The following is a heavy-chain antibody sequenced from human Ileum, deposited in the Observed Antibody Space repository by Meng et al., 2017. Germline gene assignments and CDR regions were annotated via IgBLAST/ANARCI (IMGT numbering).Heavy chain of an antibody. CDR2: INHGENT. Sequence: VPVAQGGAALWKPSGTLALTCGVYRGSLTAYYWSWSRQTPGKGLEWIGEINHGENTNYNPSLKSRVTISIGTSRDQFSLKLTSVTAADTAVYYCARVELRGDTRDSCGLDHWGQGTLVTVSS. CDR1: RGSLTAYY. V-gene: IGHV4-34*01. D-gene: IGHD3-22*01. J-gene: IGHJ4*02. CDR3: ARVELRGDTRDSCGLDH.